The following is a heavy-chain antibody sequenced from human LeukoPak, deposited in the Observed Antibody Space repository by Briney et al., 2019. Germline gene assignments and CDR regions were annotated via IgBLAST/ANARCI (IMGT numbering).Heavy chain of an antibody. D-gene: IGHD6-13*01. CDR1: GYIFTVYF. CDR2: INPNNGGT. V-gene: IGHV1-2*02. CDR3: ASQQLVPL. J-gene: IGHJ4*02. Sequence: ASVRVSCKASGYIFTVYFMHWVRQAPGQGVEWMGWINPNNGGTNYAQTFQGRVTIARDTSISTAYMELSSLRTDDTAVYYCASQQLVPLWGQGTLVTVSS.